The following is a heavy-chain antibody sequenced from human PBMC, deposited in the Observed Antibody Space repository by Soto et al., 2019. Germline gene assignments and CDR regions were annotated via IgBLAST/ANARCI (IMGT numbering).Heavy chain of an antibody. CDR3: ASDSHCDGGNCPMGGFDM. CDR1: GDGFSIHC. CDR2: IYPGNSNT. Sequence: GEALKLSSNVSGDGFSIHCVAWLRQMPGKGLEWVGIIYPGNSNTMYSPSFQGQVTISADTALSTTYLQWDTLKPSDTAIYFCASDSHCDGGNCPMGGFDMWGQGTMVT. J-gene: IGHJ3*02. V-gene: IGHV5-51*01. D-gene: IGHD2-15*01.